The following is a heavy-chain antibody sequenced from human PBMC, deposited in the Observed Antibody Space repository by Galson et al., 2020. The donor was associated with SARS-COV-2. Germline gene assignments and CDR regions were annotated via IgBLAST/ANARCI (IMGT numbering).Heavy chain of an antibody. D-gene: IGHD3-10*01. CDR2: IDTSGGYT. CDR3: ARGVGSNPPSYFDF. J-gene: IGHJ4*02. V-gene: IGHV3-74*01. Sequence: GESLKISCAASGFPFSSYWMHWVRQAPGKGLMWVSRIDTSGGYTTYGDSVKGRFTISRDNAKNTLYLQMNSLRADDTAVYYCARGVGSNPPSYFDFWGQGVLVTVSS. CDR1: GFPFSSYW.